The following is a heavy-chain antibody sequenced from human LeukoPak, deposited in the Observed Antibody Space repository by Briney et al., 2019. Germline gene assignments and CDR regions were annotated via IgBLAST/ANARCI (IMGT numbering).Heavy chain of an antibody. Sequence: PGGSLRLSCAASGFTFSSYWMHWVRQAPGKGLVWVSRINSDGSSTSYADSVKGRFTISRDNAKNTLYLQMNSLRAEDTAVYYCASGSITIFGVVIILFDYWGQGTLVTVSS. D-gene: IGHD3-3*01. V-gene: IGHV3-74*01. CDR1: GFTFSSYW. J-gene: IGHJ4*02. CDR2: INSDGSST. CDR3: ASGSITIFGVVIILFDY.